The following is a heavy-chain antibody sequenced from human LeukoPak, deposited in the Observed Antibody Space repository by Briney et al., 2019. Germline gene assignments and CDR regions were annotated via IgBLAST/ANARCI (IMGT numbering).Heavy chain of an antibody. D-gene: IGHD1-20*01. J-gene: IGHJ4*02. Sequence: PSETLSLTCSVSGYYISNGYYWGWIRQPPGKGLEWIASMYHSGDAHYNPSLESRVTMSIDTSKNQFSLRLSSVTASDTAVYYCARVRYNWNRDFDYWGQGTLVTVSS. CDR1: GYYISNGYY. CDR3: ARVRYNWNRDFDY. V-gene: IGHV4-38-2*02. CDR2: MYHSGDA.